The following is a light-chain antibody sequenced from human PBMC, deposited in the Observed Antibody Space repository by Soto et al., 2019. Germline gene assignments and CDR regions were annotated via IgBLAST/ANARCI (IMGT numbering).Light chain of an antibody. CDR2: RSN. V-gene: IGLV1-47*01. CDR3: AAWDDSLSGPGV. CDR1: SSNIGSNY. Sequence: QSVLTQPPSASGTPGQRVTISCSGSSSNIGSNYVYWYQQLPGTAPKLLIYRSNQRPSGVPDRFSGSKSGTSASLAISGLRSEDEDDYYCAAWDDSLSGPGVFGGGTKVTVL. J-gene: IGLJ3*02.